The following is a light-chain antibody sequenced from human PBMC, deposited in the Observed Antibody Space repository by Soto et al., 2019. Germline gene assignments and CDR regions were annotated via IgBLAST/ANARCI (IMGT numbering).Light chain of an antibody. CDR3: CSYAGSRV. CDR1: SSDVGSYNL. V-gene: IGLV2-23*01. Sequence: QSALNPPASVSGSPGRSITISCTGTSSDVGSYNLVSWYQQHPGKAPKLMIYEGSKRPSGVSNRFSGSKSGNTASLTISGLQAEDEADYYCCSYAGSRVFGGGTKVTVL. J-gene: IGLJ2*01. CDR2: EGS.